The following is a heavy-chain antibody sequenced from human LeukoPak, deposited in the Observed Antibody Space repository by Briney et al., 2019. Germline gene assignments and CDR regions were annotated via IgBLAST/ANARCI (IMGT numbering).Heavy chain of an antibody. D-gene: IGHD3-3*01. CDR3: GDGVGSARYYDC. CDR2: LGDRT. CDR1: GFTFSTYA. V-gene: IGHV3-23*01. Sequence: PGGSLRLSCAASGFTFSTYAMSWVRHFPGKGLEWVSALGDRTYYADSVKGRFTSSRDNSKRTLYLQMDSLRAEDTAVYYCGDGVGSARYYDCRGRGTLVTVSS. J-gene: IGHJ4*02.